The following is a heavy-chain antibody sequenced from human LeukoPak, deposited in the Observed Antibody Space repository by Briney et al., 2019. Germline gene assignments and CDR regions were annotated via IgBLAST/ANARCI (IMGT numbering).Heavy chain of an antibody. V-gene: IGHV1-69*13. CDR1: GGTFSSYA. J-gene: IGHJ4*02. CDR2: IIPIFGTA. CDR3: ASGGQVTIYGDGAYYFDY. D-gene: IGHD1-26*01. Sequence: SVKVSCKASGGTFSSYAISWVRQAPGQGLEWMGGIIPIFGTANYAQKFQGRVTITADESTSTAYMELSSLRSEDTAVYYCASGGQVTIYGDGAYYFDYWGQGTLVTVSS.